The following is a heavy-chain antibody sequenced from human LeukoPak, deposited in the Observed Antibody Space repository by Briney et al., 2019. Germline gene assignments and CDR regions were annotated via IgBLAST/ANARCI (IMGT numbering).Heavy chain of an antibody. D-gene: IGHD3-22*01. V-gene: IGHV1-18*01. CDR2: IRAYNGHT. J-gene: IGHJ4*02. CDR3: ARDSSGFPRDASDY. CDR1: GYTFTNYG. Sequence: ASVKVSCKASGYTFTNYGINWVRQAPGQGLEWMGWIRAYNGHTYYAQNLKGRVTMTTDTSTSTAYMELRSLRSDDTAVYFCARDSSGFPRDASDYCGQGTLVTVSS.